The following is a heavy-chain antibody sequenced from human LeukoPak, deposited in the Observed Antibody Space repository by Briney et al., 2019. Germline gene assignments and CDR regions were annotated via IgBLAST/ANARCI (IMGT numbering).Heavy chain of an antibody. V-gene: IGHV1-2*06. J-gene: IGHJ4*02. D-gene: IGHD1-26*01. CDR2: INPNSGAT. CDR1: GYIFTVYF. CDR3: AKIGSSHDFDY. Sequence: ASVKVSCKASGYIFTVYFIHWVRQAPGQGLEWMGRINPNSGATDYAQKFQGRVTMTRDTSISTAYMELSSLKSDDTAVYYCAKIGSSHDFDYWGQGTLITVSS.